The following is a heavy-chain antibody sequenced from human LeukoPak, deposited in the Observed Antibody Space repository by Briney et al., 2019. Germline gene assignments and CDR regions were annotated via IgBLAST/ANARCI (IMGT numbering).Heavy chain of an antibody. J-gene: IGHJ1*01. Sequence: SETLSLTCTVSGGSISSGGYYWSWIRQHPGKGLEWIGYIYYSGSTYYNPSLKSRVTISVDTSKNQFSLKLSSVTAADTAVYYCARWVSTVTTGYFQHWGQGTLVTVSS. CDR3: ARWVSTVTTGYFQH. CDR2: IYYSGST. CDR1: GGSISSGGYY. V-gene: IGHV4-31*03. D-gene: IGHD4-17*01.